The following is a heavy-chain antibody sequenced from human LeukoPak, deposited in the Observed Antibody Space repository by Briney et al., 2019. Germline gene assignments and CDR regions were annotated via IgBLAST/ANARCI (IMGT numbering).Heavy chain of an antibody. Sequence: SENLSLTCAVSGYSIIRGYYWGWIRQPPGKGLEWIGGIYHSGSTYYNPSLKSRFTISVDTSKNQFSLKLSSVTAADTAVYHCARLRGENYDSSGYLDYWGQGILVTVSS. D-gene: IGHD3-22*01. CDR2: IYHSGST. J-gene: IGHJ4*02. CDR3: ARLRGENYDSSGYLDY. CDR1: GYSIIRGYY. V-gene: IGHV4-38-2*01.